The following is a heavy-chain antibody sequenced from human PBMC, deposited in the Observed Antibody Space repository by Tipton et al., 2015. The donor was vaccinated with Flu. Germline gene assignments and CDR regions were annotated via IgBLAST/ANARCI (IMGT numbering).Heavy chain of an antibody. J-gene: IGHJ6*02. D-gene: IGHD3-10*01. Sequence: QVQLVQSGAEVKKPGSSVKGSCKASGGTFSSYAISWVRQAPGQGLEWMGGIIPIFGTANYAQKFQGRVTITADESTSTAYMELSSLRSADTAVYYGARDMVPRYYYYGMDVWGQGTTVTVSS. CDR3: ARDMVPRYYYYGMDV. V-gene: IGHV1-69*01. CDR2: IIPIFGTA. CDR1: GGTFSSYA.